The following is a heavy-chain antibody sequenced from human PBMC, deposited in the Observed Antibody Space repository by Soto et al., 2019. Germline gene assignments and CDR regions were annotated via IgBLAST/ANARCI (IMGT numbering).Heavy chain of an antibody. V-gene: IGHV3-15*01. Sequence: GSLRLSCAASGFTFSNAWMSWVRQAPGKGRGWVGRIKSKTDGGTTDYAAPVKGRFTISRDDSKNTLYLQMNSLKTEDTAVYYCTTDPDYGLFFDYWGQGTLVTVSS. CDR2: IKSKTDGGTT. CDR3: TTDPDYGLFFDY. CDR1: GFTFSNAW. D-gene: IGHD4-17*01. J-gene: IGHJ4*02.